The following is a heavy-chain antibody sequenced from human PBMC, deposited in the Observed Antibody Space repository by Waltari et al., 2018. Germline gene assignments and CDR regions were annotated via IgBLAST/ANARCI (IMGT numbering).Heavy chain of an antibody. D-gene: IGHD3-10*01. CDR1: RCTFNRYA. J-gene: IGHJ3*02. V-gene: IGHV3-30*04. CDR3: AREGGRYYDVFDI. Sequence: QVQLVESGGGVVQPGRSLRLSCAARRCTFNRYARHWVRKAPGKGLEWVSVISYDGRNKYYSAAVKGRFTISRDNSKNTLYLQMNSLRAEDTAVYYCAREGGRYYDVFDIWGQGTMVTVSS. CDR2: ISYDGRNK.